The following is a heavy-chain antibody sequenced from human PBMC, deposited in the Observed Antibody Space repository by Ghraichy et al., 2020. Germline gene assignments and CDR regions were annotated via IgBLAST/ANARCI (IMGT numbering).Heavy chain of an antibody. CDR1: GGSFSGYY. CDR3: ARGRDGYNHKGRRAFVWTY. J-gene: IGHJ4*02. CDR2: INHSGST. Sequence: SQTLSLTCAVYGGSFSGYYWSWIRQPAGKGLEWIGEINHSGSTNYNPSLKSRVTISVDTSKNQFSLKLSSVTAADTAVYYCARGRDGYNHKGRRAFVWTYWGQGTLVTVSS. V-gene: IGHV4-34*01. D-gene: IGHD5-24*01.